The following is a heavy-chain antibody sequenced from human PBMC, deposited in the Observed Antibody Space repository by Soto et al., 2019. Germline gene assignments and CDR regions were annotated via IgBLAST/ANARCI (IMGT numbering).Heavy chain of an antibody. CDR1: GGSIGRFY. CDR2: IYASGTT. V-gene: IGHV4-59*01. J-gene: IGHJ6*01. D-gene: IGHD3-22*01. Sequence: SETLSLTCTVSGGSIGRFYWSWIRQPPGGALEWIGYIYASGTTTYNRSLESRVTMSVDMPNNEFSLDLTSVTAADTAVYYCARGEYYYDSSGSISHFYGMDVWGKGPRSTSPQ. CDR3: ARGEYYYDSSGSISHFYGMDV.